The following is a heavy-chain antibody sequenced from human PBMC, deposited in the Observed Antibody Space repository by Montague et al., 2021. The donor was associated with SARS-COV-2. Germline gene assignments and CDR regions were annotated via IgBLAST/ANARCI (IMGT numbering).Heavy chain of an antibody. J-gene: IGHJ4*03. CDR2: INYSGIT. D-gene: IGHD2-2*01. V-gene: IGHV4-39*01. Sequence: SETLSLTCTVSGDSISSGYFYWGWIRQPPGKGLEWVGTINYSGITYYNPSLKSRVTISVDTPRNQFSLKLSSVTAADTAIYYCSGHLAISGPAAVSDYWGQGTMVTVSS. CDR3: SGHLAISGPAAVSDY. CDR1: GDSISSGYFY.